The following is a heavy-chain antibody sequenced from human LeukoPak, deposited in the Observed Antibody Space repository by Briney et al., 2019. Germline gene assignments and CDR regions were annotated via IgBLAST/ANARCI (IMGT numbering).Heavy chain of an antibody. V-gene: IGHV1-8*03. CDR3: ARGQQALWLAYSYYYMDV. Sequence: GASVKVSCKASGYTFTSYDINWVRQATGQGLEWMGWMNPNSGNTGYAQKFQGRVTITRNTSISTAYMELSSLRSEDTAVYYCARGQQALWLAYSYYYMDVWGKGTTVTVSS. CDR1: GYTFTSYD. J-gene: IGHJ6*03. D-gene: IGHD5-18*01. CDR2: MNPNSGNT.